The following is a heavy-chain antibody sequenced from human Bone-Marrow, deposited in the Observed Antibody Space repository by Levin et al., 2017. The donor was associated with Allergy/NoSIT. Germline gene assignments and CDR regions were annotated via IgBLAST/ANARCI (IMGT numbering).Heavy chain of an antibody. CDR2: ISYDGSNK. J-gene: IGHJ4*02. V-gene: IGHV3-30-3*01. Sequence: GESLKISCAASGFTFSSYAMHWVRQAPGKGLEWVAVISYDGSNKYYADSVKGRFTISRDNSKNTLYLQMNSLRAEDTAVYYCARGSIAVAGTVGYWGQGTLVTVSS. D-gene: IGHD6-19*01. CDR3: ARGSIAVAGTVGY. CDR1: GFTFSSYA.